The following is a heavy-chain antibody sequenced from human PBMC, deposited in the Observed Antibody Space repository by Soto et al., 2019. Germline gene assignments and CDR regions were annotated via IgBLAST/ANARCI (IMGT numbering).Heavy chain of an antibody. Sequence: SETLSLTCAVYGGSFSGYYWSWIRQPPGKGLEWIGEINHSGSTNYNPSLKSRVTISVDTSKNQFSLKLSSVTAADTAVYYCARRPYYDFWSGSIAGYYFDYWGQGTLVTVSS. CDR2: INHSGST. CDR3: ARRPYYDFWSGSIAGYYFDY. D-gene: IGHD3-3*01. CDR1: GGSFSGYY. J-gene: IGHJ4*02. V-gene: IGHV4-34*01.